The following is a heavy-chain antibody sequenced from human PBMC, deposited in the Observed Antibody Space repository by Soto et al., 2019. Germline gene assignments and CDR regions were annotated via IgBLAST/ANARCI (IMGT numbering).Heavy chain of an antibody. CDR3: ARDHRVSGALDI. J-gene: IGHJ3*02. D-gene: IGHD6-13*01. CDR1: GFTFSSYA. Sequence: QVQLVESGGGVVQPGRSLRLSCAASGFTFSSYAMHWVRQAPGKGLEWVAGISYDGSNKYYADSVKGRFTISRDNSKNTLYLQMNSVRAEDAAVYDCARDHRVSGALDIWGQGTMVTVSS. CDR2: ISYDGSNK. V-gene: IGHV3-30-3*01.